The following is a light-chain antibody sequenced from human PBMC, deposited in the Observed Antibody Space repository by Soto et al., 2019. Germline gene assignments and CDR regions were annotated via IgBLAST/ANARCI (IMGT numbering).Light chain of an antibody. CDR3: HQYGRSPPP. J-gene: IGKJ2*01. V-gene: IGKV3-20*01. CDR1: QSVTGNY. Sequence: VVLTQSPGTMSLSQGERAALSGRASQSVTGNYLAWYQQKHVQAPTLLIHDASSRASGVPDRFNGSGSGSDFTLNITRLEPEDFAVYFCHQYGRSPPPFGQGTKLEIK. CDR2: DAS.